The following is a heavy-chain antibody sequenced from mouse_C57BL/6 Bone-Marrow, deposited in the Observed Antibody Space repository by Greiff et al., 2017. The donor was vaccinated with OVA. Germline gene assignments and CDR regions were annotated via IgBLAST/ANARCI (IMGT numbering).Heavy chain of an antibody. CDR1: GFTFSDAW. V-gene: IGHV6-6*01. Sequence: EVKVEESGGGLVQPGGSMKLSCAASGFTFSDAWMDWVRQSPEKGLEWVAEIRNKANNHATYYAESVKGRFTISRDDSKSSVYLQMNSLRAEDTGIYYCTTYGNYGDWFAYWGQGTLVTVSA. D-gene: IGHD2-1*01. J-gene: IGHJ3*01. CDR3: TTYGNYGDWFAY. CDR2: IRNKANNHAT.